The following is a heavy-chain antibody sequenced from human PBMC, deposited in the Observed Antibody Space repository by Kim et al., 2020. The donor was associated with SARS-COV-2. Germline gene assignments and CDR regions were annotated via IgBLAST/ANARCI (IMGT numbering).Heavy chain of an antibody. D-gene: IGHD1-26*01. J-gene: IGHJ4*02. CDR3: TRVIVGAAGLFDC. V-gene: IGHV3-74*01. Sequence: ADDVKGRFTISRDNAKNTLYLQMNRLRAEDTAVYYCTRVIVGAAGLFDCWGQGTLVTVSS.